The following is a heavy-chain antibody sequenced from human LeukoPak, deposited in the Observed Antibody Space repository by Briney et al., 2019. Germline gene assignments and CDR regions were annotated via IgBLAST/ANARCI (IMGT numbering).Heavy chain of an antibody. J-gene: IGHJ4*02. CDR1: GYSFTSYA. CDR3: ASSLPNSGYDLRSFDY. V-gene: IGHV1-3*03. CDR2: IHAGNGNT. D-gene: IGHD5-12*01. Sequence: GASVKVSCKASGYSFTSYAMHWVRQAPGQRLEWMGWIHAGNGNTYYSQEFQGSVTITRDTSASTAYMELSSLRFEDTAVYYCASSLPNSGYDLRSFDYWGQGTLVTVSS.